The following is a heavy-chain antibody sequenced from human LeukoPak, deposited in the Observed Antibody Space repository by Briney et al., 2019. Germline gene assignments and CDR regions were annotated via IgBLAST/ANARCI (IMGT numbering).Heavy chain of an antibody. CDR2: ISYDGSNK. D-gene: IGHD3-22*01. CDR1: GFTPSTNY. CDR3: ARGSNYDSSGYYYGSFDY. Sequence: GGALRLSCVASGFTPSTNYMSRGRQAPGKGLEGVAVISYDGSNKYYADSVKGRFTISRDNSKNTLYLQMNSLRAEDTAVYYCARGSNYDSSGYYYGSFDYWGQGTLVTVSS. V-gene: IGHV3-30-3*01. J-gene: IGHJ4*02.